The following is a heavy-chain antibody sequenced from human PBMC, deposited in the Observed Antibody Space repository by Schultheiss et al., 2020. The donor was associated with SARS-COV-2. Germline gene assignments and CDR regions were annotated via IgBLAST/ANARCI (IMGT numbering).Heavy chain of an antibody. V-gene: IGHV4-38-2*01. CDR2: IYHSGST. Sequence: GSLRLSCAVSGYSISSGYYWGWIRQPPGKGLEWIGSIYHSGSTYYNPSLKSRVTISVDTSKNQFSLKLSSVTAADTAVYYCASRGELLPSFFFDYWGQGTLVTVSS. CDR1: GYSISSGYY. D-gene: IGHD1-26*01. CDR3: ASRGELLPSFFFDY. J-gene: IGHJ4*02.